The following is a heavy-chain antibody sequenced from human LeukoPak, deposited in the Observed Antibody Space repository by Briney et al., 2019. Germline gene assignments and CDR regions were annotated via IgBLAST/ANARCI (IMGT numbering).Heavy chain of an antibody. CDR1: GYTFTGYY. Sequence: ASVKVSCKASGYTFTGYYMHWVRQAPGQGLEWMGRINPNSGGTNYAQKFQGRVTMTRDTSISTAYMELSRLRSDDTAVYYCARPGYYDSSGYYYSPFDYWGQGTLVTVSS. D-gene: IGHD3-22*01. J-gene: IGHJ4*02. CDR3: ARPGYYDSSGYYYSPFDY. V-gene: IGHV1-2*06. CDR2: INPNSGGT.